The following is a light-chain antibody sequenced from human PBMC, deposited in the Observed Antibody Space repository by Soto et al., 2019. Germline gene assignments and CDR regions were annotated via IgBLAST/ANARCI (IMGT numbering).Light chain of an antibody. J-gene: IGKJ1*01. CDR2: AAS. V-gene: IGKV1-5*01. Sequence: DIQMTQSPSILSASVGDRVTITCRASQSISSWLAWYQQKPGKAPKLLIYAASTLQSGVPSRFSGSGSGTDFTLTISCLQSEDFATYYCQQYYSYPWTFGQGTKVDIK. CDR3: QQYYSYPWT. CDR1: QSISSW.